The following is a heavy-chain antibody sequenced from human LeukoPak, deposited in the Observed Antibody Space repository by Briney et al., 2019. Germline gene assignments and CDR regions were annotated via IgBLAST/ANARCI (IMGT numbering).Heavy chain of an antibody. CDR3: ARDTLGEGEDANYAVYYFDY. J-gene: IGHJ4*02. Sequence: GGSLRLSCAASGFTYRTYWMSWVRQAPGKGLEWVANIKQDGNEKYYVDSVKGRFTISRDNAKNSLDLQMNSLRAEDTAVYYCARDTLGEGEDANYAVYYFDYWGQGTPVTVSS. CDR2: IKQDGNEK. D-gene: IGHD4/OR15-4a*01. V-gene: IGHV3-7*01. CDR1: GFTYRTYW.